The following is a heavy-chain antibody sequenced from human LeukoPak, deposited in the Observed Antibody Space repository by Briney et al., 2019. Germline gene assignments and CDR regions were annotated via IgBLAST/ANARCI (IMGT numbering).Heavy chain of an antibody. CDR3: ARQPYSSSPGPSDAFDI. J-gene: IGHJ3*02. Sequence: SETLSLTCTVSGGSISSYYWSWIRQPPGKGLEWIGYIYYSGSTNYNPSLKSRVTISVDTSKNQFSLKLSSVTAADTAVYYCARQPYSSSPGPSDAFDIWGQGTMVTVSS. CDR1: GGSISSYY. CDR2: IYYSGST. D-gene: IGHD6-6*01. V-gene: IGHV4-59*01.